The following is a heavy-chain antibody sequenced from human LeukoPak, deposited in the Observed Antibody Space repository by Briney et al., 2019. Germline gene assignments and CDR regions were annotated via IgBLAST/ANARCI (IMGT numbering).Heavy chain of an antibody. V-gene: IGHV1-8*01. D-gene: IGHD3-10*01. CDR2: MNPNSGNT. CDR1: GYTFTSYD. Sequence: ASVKVSCKASGYTFTSYDINWVRQATGQGLEWMGWMNPNSGNTGYAQKFQGRVTMTRNTSISTAYMELSSLRSEDTAVYYCAKAASNYPPWAFDIWGQGTMVTVYS. J-gene: IGHJ3*02. CDR3: AKAASNYPPWAFDI.